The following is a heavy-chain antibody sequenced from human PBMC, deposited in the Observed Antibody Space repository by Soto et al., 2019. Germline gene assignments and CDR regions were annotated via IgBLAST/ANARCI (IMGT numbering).Heavy chain of an antibody. CDR3: ARRSSNLNDF. Sequence: PSETLSLTCSVSGVSISTGDYYWSWIRQPPGKGLEWIGYIYYSGSTYYNPSLKSRVTLSVDTSKNQFSLKLSSVTAADTAVYYCARRSSNLNDFWGQGTLVTVSS. CDR1: GVSISTGDYY. V-gene: IGHV4-30-4*01. J-gene: IGHJ4*02. CDR2: IYYSGST. D-gene: IGHD2-2*01.